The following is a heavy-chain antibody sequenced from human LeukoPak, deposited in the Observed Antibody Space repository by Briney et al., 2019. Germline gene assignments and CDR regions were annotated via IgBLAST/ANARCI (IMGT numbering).Heavy chain of an antibody. CDR3: AREEANYYDSSGYPLDY. CDR2: IYTSGST. V-gene: IGHV4-4*07. CDR1: GGSISSYY. D-gene: IGHD3-22*01. Sequence: SETLSLTCTVSGGSISSYYWSWIRQPPGKGLEWIGRIYTSGSTNYNPSLKSRVTMSVDTSKNQFSLKLSSVTAADTAAYYCAREEANYYDSSGYPLDYWGQGTLVTVSS. J-gene: IGHJ4*02.